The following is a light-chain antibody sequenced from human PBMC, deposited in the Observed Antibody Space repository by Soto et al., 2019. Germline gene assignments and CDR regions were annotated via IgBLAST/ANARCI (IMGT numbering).Light chain of an antibody. CDR3: QQSSSNPLT. V-gene: IGKV1-39*01. CDR2: SAS. J-gene: IGKJ4*01. Sequence: DLQMTQSPSSLSASVGDRVTITCRASQSISSYLNWYQQKPGKAPNLLIYSASKLHSGVPSRFSGSGSGTDFTLIISRLQPEDFATYYFQQSSSNPLTFGGGTRV. CDR1: QSISSY.